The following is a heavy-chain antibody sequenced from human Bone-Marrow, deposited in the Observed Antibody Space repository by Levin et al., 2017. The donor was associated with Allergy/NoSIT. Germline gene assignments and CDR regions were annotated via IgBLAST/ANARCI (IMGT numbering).Heavy chain of an antibody. CDR2: IYYTGST. D-gene: IGHD2-21*01. CDR1: GGSISSSYHY. V-gene: IGHV4-39*01. Sequence: SETLSLTCTVSGGSISSSYHYWDWIRQPPGKGLEWIGNIYYTGSTYCNPPLKSRVTISVDTSKNPFSLKPSTVSAADTAVYYCAKSRGGDSTYYYYYGMDVWGQGTTVTVSS. CDR3: AKSRGGDSTYYYYYGMDV. J-gene: IGHJ6*02.